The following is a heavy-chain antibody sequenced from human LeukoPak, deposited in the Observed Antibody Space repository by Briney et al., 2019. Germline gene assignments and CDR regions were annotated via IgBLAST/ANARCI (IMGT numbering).Heavy chain of an antibody. CDR2: ISGSGGST. J-gene: IGHJ4*02. V-gene: IGHV3-23*01. D-gene: IGHD3-9*01. Sequence: PGGSLRLSCAASGFTFSSYAMSWVRQAPGKGLEWVSAISGSGGSTYYADSVTGRFTIYRDNPKNTLYLQMNSLRAEDTAVYYCAKEPYDILTPKNYFDYWGQGTLVTVSS. CDR1: GFTFSSYA. CDR3: AKEPYDILTPKNYFDY.